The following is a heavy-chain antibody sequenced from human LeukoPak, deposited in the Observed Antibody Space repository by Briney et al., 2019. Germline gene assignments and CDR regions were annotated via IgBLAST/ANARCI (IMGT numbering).Heavy chain of an antibody. Sequence: SETLSLTCAVYGGSFSGYYWSWIRQPPGKGLEWIGEINHSGSTNYNPSLQSRVTISVDTSKNQFSLNLNSVTAADTAVYYCARGGAARLHFQNWGQGTLVTVSS. CDR2: INHSGST. V-gene: IGHV4-34*01. D-gene: IGHD6-6*01. J-gene: IGHJ1*01. CDR1: GGSFSGYY. CDR3: ARGGAARLHFQN.